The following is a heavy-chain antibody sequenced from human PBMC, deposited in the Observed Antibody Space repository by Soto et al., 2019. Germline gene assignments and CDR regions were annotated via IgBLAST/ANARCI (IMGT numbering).Heavy chain of an antibody. J-gene: IGHJ4*02. CDR2: VYWDDDK. CDR1: GFSLPTSGVG. D-gene: IGHD3-3*01. Sequence: QITLNESGPTQVKPRQTLTLTCTFSGFSLPTSGVGVGWIRQSPGKAPEWRALVYWDDDKRYSPSLKSRLTITKDTSKNQVVLTMADLDPADTATYYCAHRVLRTVFGLVTTNAIYFDFWGQGTPVDVSS. CDR3: AHRVLRTVFGLVTTNAIYFDF. V-gene: IGHV2-5*02.